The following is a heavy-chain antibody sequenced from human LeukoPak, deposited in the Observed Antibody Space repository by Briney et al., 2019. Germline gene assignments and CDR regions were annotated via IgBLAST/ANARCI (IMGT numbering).Heavy chain of an antibody. D-gene: IGHD2-21*01. Sequence: PSETLSLTCTVSGGSINSYFWSWMRQSPGKGLEWIGYVYDSGSTNYNPSLKSRVTISVDTSKNQFSLKLSSVTAADTAVYYCARHIRNYGMDVWGQGTTVTVSS. J-gene: IGHJ6*02. CDR3: ARHIRNYGMDV. CDR2: VYDSGST. V-gene: IGHV4-59*08. CDR1: GGSINSYF.